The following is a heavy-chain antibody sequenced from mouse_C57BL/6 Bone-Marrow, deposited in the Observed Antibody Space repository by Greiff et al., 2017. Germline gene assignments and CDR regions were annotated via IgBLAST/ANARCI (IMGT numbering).Heavy chain of an antibody. V-gene: IGHV1-49*01. Sequence: LKESGAELVRPGSSVKLSCKDSYFAFTASAMHWVKQRPGHGLEWIGSFTMYSDATEYSENFKGKATLTANTSSSTAYMELSSLTSEDSAVYYCVYYEYDLDYWGQGTTLTVSS. CDR2: FTMYSDAT. CDR3: VYYEYDLDY. CDR1: YFAFTASA. D-gene: IGHD2-4*01. J-gene: IGHJ2*01.